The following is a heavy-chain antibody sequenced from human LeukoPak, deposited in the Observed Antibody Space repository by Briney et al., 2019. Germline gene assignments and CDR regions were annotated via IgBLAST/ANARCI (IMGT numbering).Heavy chain of an antibody. D-gene: IGHD3-22*01. J-gene: IGHJ4*02. Sequence: GGSLRLSCAASGFTFDDYGMSWVRQAPGKGLEWVSGINWNGGSTGYADSVKGRFTISRDNAKNSLYLQMNSLRAEDTALYYCASYDSSGYGHPYWGQGTLVTVSS. V-gene: IGHV3-20*04. CDR2: INWNGGST. CDR1: GFTFDDYG. CDR3: ASYDSSGYGHPY.